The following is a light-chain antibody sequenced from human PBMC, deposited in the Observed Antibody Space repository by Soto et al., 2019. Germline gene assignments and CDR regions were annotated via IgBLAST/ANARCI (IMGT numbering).Light chain of an antibody. CDR2: DAS. CDR1: QSVSSSY. V-gene: IGKV3D-20*01. CDR3: HQYDNWPGA. J-gene: IGKJ1*01. Sequence: EIVLPQSPGTLSLSPGESATLSGGASQSVSSSYLAWYQQKPGLAPRLLIYDASTRATGIPARFSGSGSGTEFTLTISSLQSEDFAIYYCHQYDNWPGAVGQGTKVDIK.